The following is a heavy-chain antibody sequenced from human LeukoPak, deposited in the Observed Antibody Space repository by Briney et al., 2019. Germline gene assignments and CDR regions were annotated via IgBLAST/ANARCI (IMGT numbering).Heavy chain of an antibody. J-gene: IGHJ6*03. V-gene: IGHV4-34*01. CDR1: GGSFSGYY. CDR2: ISHSGST. Sequence: KPSETLSLTCAVYGGSFSGYYWSWIRQPPGKGLEWIGEISHSGSTNYNPSFRSRVTISVDTSKNQFSLKLSSVTAADTAVYYCARGYSRFYYYYMDVWGKGTTVTVSS. D-gene: IGHD4-11*01. CDR3: ARGYSRFYYYYMDV.